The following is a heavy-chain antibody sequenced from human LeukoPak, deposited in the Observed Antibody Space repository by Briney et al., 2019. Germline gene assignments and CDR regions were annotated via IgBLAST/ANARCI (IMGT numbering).Heavy chain of an antibody. CDR2: IYYSGST. J-gene: IGHJ4*02. CDR1: GGSISTYY. CDR3: ARHGRLGGY. V-gene: IGHV4-59*08. Sequence: PSETLSLTCTVSGGSISTYYWSWIQQPPGKGLEWIGYIYYSGSTNYNPSLKSRVTISVDTSKNQFSLKLSSVTAADTAVYYCARHGRLGGYWGQGTLVTVSS.